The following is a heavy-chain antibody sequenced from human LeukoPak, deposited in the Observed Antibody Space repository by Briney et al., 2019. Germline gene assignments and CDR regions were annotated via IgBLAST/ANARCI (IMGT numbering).Heavy chain of an antibody. D-gene: IGHD1-20*01. CDR3: ARSLCNWNGYFDY. V-gene: IGHV4-31*03. J-gene: IGHJ4*02. CDR1: GGSISSGGYS. CDR2: IYYSGST. Sequence: SETLSLTCTVSGGSISSGGYSWSWIRQHPGKGLEWIGYIYYSGSTYYNPSLKSRVTISVDTSKNQFSLKLSSVTAADTAVYYCARSLCNWNGYFDYWGQGTLVTVSS.